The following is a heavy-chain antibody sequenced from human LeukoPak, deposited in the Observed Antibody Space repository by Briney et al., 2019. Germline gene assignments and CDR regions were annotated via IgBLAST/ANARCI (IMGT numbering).Heavy chain of an antibody. Sequence: GGSVRLSCAASGFTFSSYSMNWVRQAPGKGLEWVSSISSSSSYIYYADSVKGRFTISRDNAKNSLYLQMNSLRAEDTAVYYCARDHLSYYYDSSGYSFDYWGQGTLVTVSS. J-gene: IGHJ4*02. CDR1: GFTFSSYS. D-gene: IGHD3-22*01. V-gene: IGHV3-21*01. CDR2: ISSSSSYI. CDR3: ARDHLSYYYDSSGYSFDY.